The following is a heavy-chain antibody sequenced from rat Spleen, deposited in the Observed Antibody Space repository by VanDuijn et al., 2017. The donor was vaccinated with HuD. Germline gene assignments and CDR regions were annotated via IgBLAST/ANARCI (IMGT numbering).Heavy chain of an antibody. Sequence: EVQLVESGGGLVQPGRSLKLSCAASGFTFSDYGMAWVRQAPTKGLEWVATIRYGDMFGHISTYYRDSVKGRFTIPRDNAKSSLYLQMNRLRSADTATCYCTRDMRYTTDSYFDYWGQGVMVTVSS. J-gene: IGHJ2*01. V-gene: IGHV5-29*01. CDR3: TRDMRYTTDSYFDY. CDR1: GFTFSDYG. D-gene: IGHD1-6*01. CDR2: IRYGDMFGHIST.